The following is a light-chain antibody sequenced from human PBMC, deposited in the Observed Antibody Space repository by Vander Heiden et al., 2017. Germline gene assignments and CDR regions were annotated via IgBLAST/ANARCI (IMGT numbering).Light chain of an antibody. V-gene: IGKV1-27*01. CDR1: PSIGNY. CDR2: GAS. J-gene: IGKJ3*01. CDR3: QKYRSAPVT. Sequence: QLPQSPSSLSASVGDRVTISCRASPSIGNYLAWYQQKPGRVPKLLIYGASTLQSGVPSRFNGSGSETDFTLTITSLQPDDVGTYYCQKYRSAPVTFGGGTKVDIK.